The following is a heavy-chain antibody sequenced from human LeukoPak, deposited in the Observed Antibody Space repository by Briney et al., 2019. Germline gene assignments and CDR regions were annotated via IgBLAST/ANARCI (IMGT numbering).Heavy chain of an antibody. CDR2: IIPIFGTA. CDR1: GGTFSSYA. CDR3: PGYLNIRNFDY. Sequence: ASVKVSCKASGGTFSSYAISWVRQAPGQGLEWMGGIIPIFGTANYAQKFQGRVTITADESTRTAYMELSSLRSEDTAVYYCPGYLNIRNFDYWGQGTLVTVSS. J-gene: IGHJ4*02. D-gene: IGHD5-18*01. V-gene: IGHV1-69*13.